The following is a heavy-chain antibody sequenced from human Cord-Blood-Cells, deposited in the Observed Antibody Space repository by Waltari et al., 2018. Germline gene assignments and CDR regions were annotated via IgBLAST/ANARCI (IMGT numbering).Heavy chain of an antibody. Sequence: QVQLVQSGAEVKKPGSSVKVSCKASGGTFSSYAISWVRQAPGQGIEWMEWIVPIFGKGNYAQKYQGRCTITADESTSTAYMELSSLRSEDTAGYYCARSPPIPRTTDNWFDPWGQGTLVTVSS. CDR3: ARSPPIPRTTDNWFDP. CDR1: GGTFSSYA. D-gene: IGHD1-1*01. J-gene: IGHJ5*02. V-gene: IGHV1-69*01. CDR2: IVPIFGKG.